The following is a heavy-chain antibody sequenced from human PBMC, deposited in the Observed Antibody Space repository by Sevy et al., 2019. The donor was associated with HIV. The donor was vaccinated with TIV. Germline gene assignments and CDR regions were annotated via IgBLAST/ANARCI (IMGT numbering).Heavy chain of an antibody. CDR1: AFTFSSYA. CDR2: ISYDGSNK. V-gene: IGHV3-30-3*01. CDR3: ARDGRQQLAYYFDY. J-gene: IGHJ4*02. D-gene: IGHD6-13*01. Sequence: GGSLRLSCAASAFTFSSYAMHWVRQAPGKGLEWVAVISYDGSNKYYADSVKGRFTISRDNSKNTLYLQMNSLRAEDTAVYYCARDGRQQLAYYFDYWGQGTLVTVSS.